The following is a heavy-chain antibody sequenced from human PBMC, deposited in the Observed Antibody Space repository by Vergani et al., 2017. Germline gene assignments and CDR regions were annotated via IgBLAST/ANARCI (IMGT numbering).Heavy chain of an antibody. V-gene: IGHV3-48*01. Sequence: EVQLVESGGGLVQPGGSLRLSCAASGFTFSSYSMNWVRQAPGKGLEWVSYISSSSSTIYYADSVKGRFTISRDNAKNSLYLQMNSLRAEDTAVYYCARDRREPSYYYYGTDVWGQGTTVTVSS. CDR3: ARDRREPSYYYYGTDV. D-gene: IGHD1-26*01. CDR1: GFTFSSYS. J-gene: IGHJ6*02. CDR2: ISSSSSTI.